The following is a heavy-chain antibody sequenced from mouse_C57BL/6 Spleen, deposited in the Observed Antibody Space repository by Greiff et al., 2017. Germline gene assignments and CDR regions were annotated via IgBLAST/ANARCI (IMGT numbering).Heavy chain of an antibody. V-gene: IGHV5-17*01. CDR1: GFTFSDYG. D-gene: IGHD1-1*01. CDR2: ISSGSSTI. CDR3: ARPDYYGSSHYAMDY. J-gene: IGHJ4*01. Sequence: EVMLVESGGGLVKPGGSLKLSCAASGFTFSDYGMHWVRQAPEKGLEWVAYISSGSSTIYYADTVKGRFTISRDNAKNTLFLQMTSLRSEDTAMYYCARPDYYGSSHYAMDYWGQGTSVTVSS.